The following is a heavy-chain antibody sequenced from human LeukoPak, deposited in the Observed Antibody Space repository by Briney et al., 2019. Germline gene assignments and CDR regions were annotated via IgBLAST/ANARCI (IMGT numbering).Heavy chain of an antibody. D-gene: IGHD5-12*01. CDR2: ISAYNGNT. Sequence: GASVKVSRKASGYTFTRYGIRWVRQAPRQGLAWLGWISAYNGNTNYAQKLQGRVTMTTDTSTSTAYMELRSRRSDDTAVYYCARDKNRGGYDYPPLVWGQGTLVTVSS. CDR1: GYTFTRYG. J-gene: IGHJ4*02. CDR3: ARDKNRGGYDYPPLV. V-gene: IGHV1-18*01.